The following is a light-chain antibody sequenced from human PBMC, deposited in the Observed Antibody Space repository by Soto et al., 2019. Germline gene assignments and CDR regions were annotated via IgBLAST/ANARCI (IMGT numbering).Light chain of an antibody. J-gene: IGLJ1*01. V-gene: IGLV2-11*01. CDR3: SSYTTTSTAV. CDR1: STDVGAYNY. Sequence: QSVLTQPRSVSGSPGQSVTISCTGTSTDVGAYNYVSWYQQHPGKAPKLIISDVYERPSGVPDRFSGSKSANTASLTISGLQAADEADYYCSSYTTTSTAVFGTGTKVTAL. CDR2: DVY.